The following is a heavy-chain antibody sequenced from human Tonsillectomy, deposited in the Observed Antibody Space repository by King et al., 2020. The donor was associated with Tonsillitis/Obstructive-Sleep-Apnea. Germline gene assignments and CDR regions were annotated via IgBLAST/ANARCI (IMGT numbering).Heavy chain of an antibody. Sequence: TLKESGPALVKPTQTLTLTCTFSGFSLSTSGMCVSWIRQPPGKALEWLARIDWDDDKYYSTSLKTRLTISKDTSKNQVGLTMTNMDPVDTATYYCARIRMERSNNPFDYWGQGTLFTVSS. D-gene: IGHD1/OR15-1a*01. V-gene: IGHV2-70*11. CDR3: ARIRMERSNNPFDY. CDR1: GFSLSTSGMC. J-gene: IGHJ4*02. CDR2: IDWDDDK.